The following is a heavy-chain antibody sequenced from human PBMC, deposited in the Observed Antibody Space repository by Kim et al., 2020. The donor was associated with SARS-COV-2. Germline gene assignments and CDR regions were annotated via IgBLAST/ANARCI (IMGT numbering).Heavy chain of an antibody. CDR3: AKDWATSLYYYGMDV. D-gene: IGHD6-6*01. V-gene: IGHV3-23*01. Sequence: DSVKGRFTISRDNSKNTLYLQMNSLRAEDTAVYYCAKDWATSLYYYGMDVWGQGTTVTVSS. J-gene: IGHJ6*02.